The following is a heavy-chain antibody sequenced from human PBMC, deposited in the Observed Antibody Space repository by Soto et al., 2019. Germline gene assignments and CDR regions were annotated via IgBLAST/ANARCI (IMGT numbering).Heavy chain of an antibody. D-gene: IGHD6-19*01. CDR3: ARMYNSGFYRPEGDYFFYGMDV. Sequence: SKTLSLTCTVSGDSISDYYWSWIRQPAGKGLEWIGRFYYSGNTKSNPSLKSRVTMSADTSKNQFSLSLRSVTAADSAIYYCARMYNSGFYRPEGDYFFYGMDVWGQGTTVTVSS. CDR2: FYYSGNT. CDR1: GDSISDYY. V-gene: IGHV4-4*07. J-gene: IGHJ6*02.